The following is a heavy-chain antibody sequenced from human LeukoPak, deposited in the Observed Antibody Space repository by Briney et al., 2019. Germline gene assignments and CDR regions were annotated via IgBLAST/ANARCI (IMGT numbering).Heavy chain of an antibody. V-gene: IGHV1-8*02. CDR2: MDPNRGNT. CDR1: GYTFTSYD. D-gene: IGHD2-2*01. J-gene: IGHJ5*01. CDR3: ARGLSRCSSGNCYEPNWLDS. Sequence: ASVKVSCKASGYTFTSYDTNWVRQAPGQGLEWMGWMDPNRGNTGYAQKFQGRVTMTRSTSVNTAYMELSSLTSEDTAVYYCARGLSRCSSGNCYEPNWLDSWGQGTLVTVSS.